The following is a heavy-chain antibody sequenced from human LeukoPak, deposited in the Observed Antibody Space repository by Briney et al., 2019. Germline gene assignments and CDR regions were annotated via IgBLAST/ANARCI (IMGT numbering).Heavy chain of an antibody. CDR1: GGSFSSSSYY. V-gene: IGHV4-39*01. J-gene: IGHJ5*02. CDR3: ARHFVVVPAAHYTLYNWFDP. Sequence: SETLSLTCTVSGGSFSSSSYYWGWIRLPPGKGLEWIGSIYYSGSTYYNPSLKSRVTISVDTSKNQFSLKLSSVTAADTAVYYCARHFVVVPAAHYTLYNWFDPWGQGTLVTVSS. CDR2: IYYSGST. D-gene: IGHD2-2*01.